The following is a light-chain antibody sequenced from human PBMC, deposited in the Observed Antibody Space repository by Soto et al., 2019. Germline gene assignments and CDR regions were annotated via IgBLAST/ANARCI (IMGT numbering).Light chain of an antibody. CDR1: SSNIGAGYD. J-gene: IGLJ1*01. CDR2: GNN. V-gene: IGLV1-40*01. CDR3: QSYDSSLSGYV. Sequence: QSVLTQPPSVSGGPGQRVTISCTGSSSNIGAGYDVHWYQQLPGTAPKLLIYGNNNRPSGVPDRFSGSKSGTSASLAITGLQAEDEAYYYCQSYDSSLSGYVFGTGTKVTVL.